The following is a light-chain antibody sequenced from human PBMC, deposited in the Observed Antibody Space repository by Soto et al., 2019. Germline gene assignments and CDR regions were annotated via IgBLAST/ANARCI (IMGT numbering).Light chain of an antibody. CDR1: NSNIGNSY. V-gene: IGLV1-51*02. CDR3: GTWDSGLSGFV. J-gene: IGLJ1*01. Sequence: QSVLTQPPSVSAAPGQKVTISCSGSNSNIGNSYVYWSQQFPGAAPKLLMYENAKRASGIPDRFSGSKSGAAATLAITGIQTGDEADYYCGTWDSGLSGFVFGTGTKVTVL. CDR2: ENA.